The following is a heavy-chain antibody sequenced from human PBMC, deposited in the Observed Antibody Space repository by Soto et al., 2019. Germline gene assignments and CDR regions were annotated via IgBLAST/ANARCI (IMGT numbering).Heavy chain of an antibody. CDR2: IRATGGQT. CDR1: GFTFRNFV. V-gene: IGHV3-23*01. D-gene: IGHD2-21*01. J-gene: IGHJ4*02. Sequence: EVQLLESGGGVVQPGGSLRLSCAASGFTFRNFVMSWVHQAPGKGLEWVSAIRATGGQTFYADSVKGRFTISRDNSKNMLYLQIYSLRDEDTALYFCAQDRGWGVVSPSHDSWGQGTLVTVSS. CDR3: AQDRGWGVVSPSHDS.